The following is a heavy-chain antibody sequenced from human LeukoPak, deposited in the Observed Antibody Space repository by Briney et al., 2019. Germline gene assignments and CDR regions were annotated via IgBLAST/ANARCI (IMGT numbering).Heavy chain of an antibody. V-gene: IGHV4-34*01. Sequence: PSETLSLTCAVYGGSFSGYYWSWIRQPPGKGLEWIGEINHSGSTYYNPSLKSRVTISVDTSKNQFSLKLSSVTAADTAAYYCEAIVVVPAAMSYYYMDVWGKGTTVTISS. D-gene: IGHD2-2*01. CDR2: INHSGST. CDR3: EAIVVVPAAMSYYYMDV. CDR1: GGSFSGYY. J-gene: IGHJ6*03.